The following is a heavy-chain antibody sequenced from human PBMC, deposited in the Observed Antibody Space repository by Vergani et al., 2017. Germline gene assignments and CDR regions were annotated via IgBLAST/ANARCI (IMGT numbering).Heavy chain of an antibody. CDR2: IIPIFGTA. J-gene: IGHJ4*02. V-gene: IGHV1-69*01. Sequence: QVQLVQSGAEVKKPGSSVKVSCKASGGTFSSYAISWVRQAPGQGLEWMGGIIPIFGTANYAQKFQGRVTITADESTSTAYMELSSLRSEDTAVYYCARTRYCTNGVCYRDLDYWGQGTLVIVSS. D-gene: IGHD2-8*01. CDR1: GGTFSSYA. CDR3: ARTRYCTNGVCYRDLDY.